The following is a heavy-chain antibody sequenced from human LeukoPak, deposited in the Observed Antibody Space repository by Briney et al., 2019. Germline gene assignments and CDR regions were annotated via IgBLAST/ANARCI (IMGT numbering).Heavy chain of an antibody. CDR1: GGSISSYY. J-gene: IGHJ4*02. CDR3: ARGVYIAAAQYGY. CDR2: IYYSGTT. V-gene: IGHV4-59*01. D-gene: IGHD6-13*01. Sequence: PSETLSLTCTVSGGSISSYYWSWIRQPPGKGLEWIGYIYYSGTTNYNPSLKSRVTITVDTSKNQFSLKLSSVTAADTAVYYCARGVYIAAAQYGYWGQGTLVTVSS.